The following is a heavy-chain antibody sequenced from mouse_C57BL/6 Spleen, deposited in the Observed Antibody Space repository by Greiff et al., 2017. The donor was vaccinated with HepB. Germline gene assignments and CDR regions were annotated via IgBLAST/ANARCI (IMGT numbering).Heavy chain of an antibody. CDR1: GFTFSSYA. CDR2: ISDGGSYT. D-gene: IGHD3-3*01. Sequence: EVMLVESGGGLVKPGGSLKLSCAASGFTFSSYAMSWVRQTPEKRLEWVATISDGGSYTYYPDNVKGRFTISRDNAKTNLYLQMSHLKSEDTAMYYCARDREVFDYWGQGTTLTVSS. CDR3: ARDREVFDY. J-gene: IGHJ2*01. V-gene: IGHV5-4*01.